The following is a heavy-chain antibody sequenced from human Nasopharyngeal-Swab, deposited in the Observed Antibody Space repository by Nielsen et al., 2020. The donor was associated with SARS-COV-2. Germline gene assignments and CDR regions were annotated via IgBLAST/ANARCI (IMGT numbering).Heavy chain of an antibody. CDR1: GFTFSSYS. V-gene: IGHV3-21*01. J-gene: IGHJ4*02. D-gene: IGHD6-6*01. CDR2: ISSSSSYI. Sequence: GGSLRLSCAASGFTFSSYSMSWVRQAPGKGLEWVSSISSSSSYIYYADSVKGRFTISRDNAKNSLYLQMNSLRAEDTAVYYCARDEKSSEYYFDYWGQGTLVTVSS. CDR3: ARDEKSSEYYFDY.